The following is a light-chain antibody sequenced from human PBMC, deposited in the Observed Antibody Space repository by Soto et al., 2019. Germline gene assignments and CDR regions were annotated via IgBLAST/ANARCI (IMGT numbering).Light chain of an antibody. CDR2: DAS. Sequence: EIVLTQSPATLSLSPGERATLSCRASQSVGSYLAWYQQKPGQAPRLLIYDASNRATGIPARFSGSASGTDFTRTISSLEPEDFAVYYCQQRSNWPPTWTFGQGTKVEIK. V-gene: IGKV3-11*01. CDR3: QQRSNWPPTWT. CDR1: QSVGSY. J-gene: IGKJ1*01.